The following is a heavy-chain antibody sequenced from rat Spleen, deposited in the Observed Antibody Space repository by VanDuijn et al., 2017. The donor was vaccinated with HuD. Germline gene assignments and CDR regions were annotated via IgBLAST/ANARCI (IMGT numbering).Heavy chain of an antibody. Sequence: QVQLKESGPGLVQPSQTLSLTCTVSGFSLMDYSVHWVRQPPGKGLEWMGRMKYDGDTYYNSALKSRLSISRDTSKSQVFLKMNSLQSEDTTTYYCARDITTGGGYYFDYWGQGVMVTVSS. V-gene: IGHV2S30*01. CDR2: MKYDGDT. J-gene: IGHJ2*01. CDR3: ARDITTGGGYYFDY. CDR1: GFSLMDYS. D-gene: IGHD1-10*01.